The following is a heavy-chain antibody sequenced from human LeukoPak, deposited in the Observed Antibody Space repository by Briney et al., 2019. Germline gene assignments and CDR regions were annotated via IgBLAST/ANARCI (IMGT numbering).Heavy chain of an antibody. CDR2: ISGSGGST. D-gene: IGHD3-22*01. V-gene: IGHV3-23*01. CDR3: AKDYGAVTIVVVVNYYYGMDV. Sequence: GGSLRLSCVASGFTFSSYAMSWVRQAPGKGLEWVATISGSGGSTSYADSVKGRFTISRDNSKNTLYLQMNSLRAEDTAVYYCAKDYGAVTIVVVVNYYYGMDVWGQGTTVTVSS. CDR1: GFTFSSYA. J-gene: IGHJ6*02.